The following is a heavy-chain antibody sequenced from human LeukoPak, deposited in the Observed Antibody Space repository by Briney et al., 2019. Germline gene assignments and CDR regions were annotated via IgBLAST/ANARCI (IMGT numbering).Heavy chain of an antibody. CDR1: GLTFSSHW. CDR3: AKDRLGYCSGGSCHVPDY. Sequence: GGSLRLSCAASGLTFSSHWMHWVRQAPGKGLVWVSRITNDGSSTTYADSVKGRFTISRDNAKNMLYLQVNSLRAEDTAVYYCAKDRLGYCSGGSCHVPDYWGQGTLVTVSS. D-gene: IGHD2-15*01. CDR2: ITNDGSST. V-gene: IGHV3-74*01. J-gene: IGHJ4*02.